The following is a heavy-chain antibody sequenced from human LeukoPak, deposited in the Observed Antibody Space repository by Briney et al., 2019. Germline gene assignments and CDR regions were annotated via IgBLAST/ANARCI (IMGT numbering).Heavy chain of an antibody. V-gene: IGHV3-7*01. J-gene: IGHJ5*02. D-gene: IGHD3-9*01. CDR1: GFTFRSYW. CDR3: AGGSGYLITS. Sequence: GGSLRLSCAGSGFTFRSYWMNWVRQAPGKGLEWLAIIKQDGTEKHYKGSVEGRFTNSRDNAKNSLHLQMNSLRAEDTAVYYCAGGSGYLITSWGQGTLVTVSS. CDR2: IKQDGTEK.